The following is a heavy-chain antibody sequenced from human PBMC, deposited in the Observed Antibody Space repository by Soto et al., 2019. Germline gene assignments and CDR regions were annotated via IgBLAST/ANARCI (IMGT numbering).Heavy chain of an antibody. V-gene: IGHV1-2*02. CDR2: SNPNSGGT. D-gene: IGHD4-4*01. CDR3: ARMTTGTNYYYYGMDV. Sequence: ASVKVSCKASGYTFTGYYMHWVRQAPGQGLEWMGWSNPNSGGTNYAQKFQGRVTMTRDTYISTAYMELSRLRSDDTAVYYCARMTTGTNYYYYGMDVWGQGTTVTVSS. CDR1: GYTFTGYY. J-gene: IGHJ6*02.